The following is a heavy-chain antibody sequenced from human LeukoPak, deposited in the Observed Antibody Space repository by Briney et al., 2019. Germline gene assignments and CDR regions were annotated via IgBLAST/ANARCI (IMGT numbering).Heavy chain of an antibody. D-gene: IGHD3-3*01. J-gene: IGHJ6*02. CDR2: ISAYNGNT. Sequence: GASVKVSCKASGYTFTGYSMHWVRQAPGQGLEWMGWISAYNGNTNYAQKLQGRVTMTTDTSTSTAYMELRSLRSDDTAVYYCARGLRFLEWFYYYGMDVWGQGTMVTVSS. CDR3: ARGLRFLEWFYYYGMDV. CDR1: GYTFTGYS. V-gene: IGHV1-18*04.